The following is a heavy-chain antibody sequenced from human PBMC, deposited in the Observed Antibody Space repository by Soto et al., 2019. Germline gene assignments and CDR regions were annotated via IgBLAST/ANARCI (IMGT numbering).Heavy chain of an antibody. J-gene: IGHJ3*02. V-gene: IGHV5-51*01. CDR3: ATEYDSSGYYPNDAFDI. Sequence: GESLKISCKGSGYSFTSYWIGWVRQMPGKGLEWMGIIYPGDSDTRYRPSFQGQVTISADKSISTAYLQWSSLKASDTAMYYCATEYDSSGYYPNDAFDIWGQGTMVTVSS. CDR1: GYSFTSYW. D-gene: IGHD3-22*01. CDR2: IYPGDSDT.